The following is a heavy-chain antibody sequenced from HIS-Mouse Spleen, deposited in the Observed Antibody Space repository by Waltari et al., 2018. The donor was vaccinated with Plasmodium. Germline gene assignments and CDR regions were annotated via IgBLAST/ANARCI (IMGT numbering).Heavy chain of an antibody. CDR3: AREDILTGYYNDYWYFDL. CDR1: GFTFSYYR. CDR2: ISSSSSYR. J-gene: IGHJ2*01. Sequence: EVQLVESGGGLVKPGGSLRLSCAASGFTFSYYRMNWVRQAPGKGLEWVSSISSSSSYRYYADSGKGRFTISRDNAKNSLYLQMNSLRAEDTAVYYCAREDILTGYYNDYWYFDLWGRGSLVTVSS. D-gene: IGHD3-9*01. V-gene: IGHV3-21*01.